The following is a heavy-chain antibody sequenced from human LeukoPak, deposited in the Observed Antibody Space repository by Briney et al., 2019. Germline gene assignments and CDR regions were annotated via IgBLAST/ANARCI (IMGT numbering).Heavy chain of an antibody. J-gene: IGHJ5*02. V-gene: IGHV4-31*03. D-gene: IGHD4-17*01. Sequence: SETLALTCTVSGGSISSGGYYWSWIRQHPVESLERMGYIYYSGSTYYNPSLKSRVTISVDTSKNQFSLKLSSVTAADTAVYYCARDSTVTTGDRYWFDPWGQGTLVTVTS. CDR2: IYYSGST. CDR1: GGSISSGGYY. CDR3: ARDSTVTTGDRYWFDP.